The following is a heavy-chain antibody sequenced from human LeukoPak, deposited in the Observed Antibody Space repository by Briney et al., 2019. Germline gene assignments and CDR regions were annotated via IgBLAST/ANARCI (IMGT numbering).Heavy chain of an antibody. CDR2: IYSGGST. D-gene: IGHD4-11*01. CDR1: AFAFSNHA. V-gene: IGHV3-53*01. CDR3: ARADYRSYYGMDV. J-gene: IGHJ6*02. Sequence: GGSLRLSCTASAFAFSNHAMSWVRQATGRGLEWVSVIYSGGSTNYADSVKGRFTISRDNSKNTLYLQMNSLRAEDTAVYYCARADYRSYYGMDVWGQGTTVTVSS.